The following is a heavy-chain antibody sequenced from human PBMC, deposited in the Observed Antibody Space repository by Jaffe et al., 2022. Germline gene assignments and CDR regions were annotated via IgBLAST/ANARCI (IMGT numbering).Heavy chain of an antibody. D-gene: IGHD3-10*01. CDR3: ARRRETSITMVRGVPREAFDY. V-gene: IGHV4-38-2*01. J-gene: IGHJ4*02. CDR1: GYSISSGYY. CDR2: IYHSGST. Sequence: QVQLQESGPGLVKPSETLSLTCAVSGYSISSGYYWGWIRQPPGKGLEWIGSIYHSGSTYYNPSLKSRVTISVDTSKNQFSLKLSSVTAADTAVYYCARRRETSITMVRGVPREAFDYWGQGTLVTVSS.